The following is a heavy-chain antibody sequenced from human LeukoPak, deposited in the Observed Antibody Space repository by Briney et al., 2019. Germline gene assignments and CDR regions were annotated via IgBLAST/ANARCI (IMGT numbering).Heavy chain of an antibody. Sequence: SETLSLTCAVYGGSFSGYYWSWIRQPPGKGLEWIGEINHSGSTNYNPSLKSRVTISVDTSKNQFSLKLSSVTAADMAVYYCARGHDDSSGYYYFDWFDPWGQGTLVTVSS. J-gene: IGHJ5*02. CDR3: ARGHDDSSGYYYFDWFDP. D-gene: IGHD3-22*01. CDR2: INHSGST. V-gene: IGHV4-34*01. CDR1: GGSFSGYY.